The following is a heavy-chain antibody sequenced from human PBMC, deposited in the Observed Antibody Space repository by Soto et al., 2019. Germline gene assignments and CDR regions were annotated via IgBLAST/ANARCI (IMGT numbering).Heavy chain of an antibody. CDR1: GYTFTSYY. CDR2: INPSGGST. D-gene: IGHD5-12*01. Sequence: QVQLVQSGAEVKKPGASVKVSCKASGYTFTSYYMHWVRQTPGQGLEWMGIINPSGGSTSYAQKFQGRVTMTRDTSTSTVYMELSSLRSEDTAVYYCAREGYEYYFDYWGQGTLVTVSS. V-gene: IGHV1-46*03. CDR3: AREGYEYYFDY. J-gene: IGHJ4*02.